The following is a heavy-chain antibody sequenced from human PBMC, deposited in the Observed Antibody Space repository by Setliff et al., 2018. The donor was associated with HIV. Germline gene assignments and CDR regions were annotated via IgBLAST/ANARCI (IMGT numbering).Heavy chain of an antibody. CDR2: ISYDGRSQ. CDR1: EFTFSSYA. V-gene: IGHV3-30*12. CDR3: TRGRKELLYSRRDSGFDY. Sequence: PGESLTISCAASEFTFSSYAMHWVRQGPGKGLEWVAAISYDGRSQYYKDSVKGRFTISRDNSKNTLFLQINSLRTEDTALYYCTRGRKELLYSRRDSGFDYWGQGTLVTVSS. J-gene: IGHJ4*02. D-gene: IGHD3-10*02.